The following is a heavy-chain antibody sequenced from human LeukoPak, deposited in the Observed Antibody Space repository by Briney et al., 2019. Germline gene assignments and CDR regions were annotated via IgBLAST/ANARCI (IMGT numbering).Heavy chain of an antibody. CDR1: GFTFSSYS. CDR3: AKEVHWNSYY. CDR2: ISTSSSYI. Sequence: PGGSLRLSCAASGFTFSSYSMNWVRQAPGKGLEWVSSISTSSSYIYYADSVKGRFTISRDNAKNLLYLQMNSLRAEDTAVYYCAKEVHWNSYYWGQGTLVTVSS. J-gene: IGHJ4*02. V-gene: IGHV3-21*04. D-gene: IGHD1-7*01.